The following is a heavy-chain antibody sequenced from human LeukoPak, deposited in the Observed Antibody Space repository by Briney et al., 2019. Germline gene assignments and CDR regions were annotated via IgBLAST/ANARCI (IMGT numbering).Heavy chain of an antibody. D-gene: IGHD4-17*01. CDR3: IVFGDLNH. V-gene: IGHV3-53*01. CDR2: IHTSGDT. CDR1: GLTGSHNY. J-gene: IGHJ5*02. Sequence: GGSLRLSCAASGLTGSHNYVSWVRQAPGKGLEWVSAIHTSGDTCYADSVKGRFTISRDTSKNTLYLQINSLRVEDTSVYYCIVFGDLNHWGQGTLVTVSS.